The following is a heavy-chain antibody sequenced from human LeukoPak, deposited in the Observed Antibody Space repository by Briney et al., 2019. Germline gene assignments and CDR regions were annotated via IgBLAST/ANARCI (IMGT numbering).Heavy chain of an antibody. J-gene: IGHJ5*02. D-gene: IGHD7-27*01. CDR1: RYSVNNNDW. Sequence: AETLSLTCDVYRYSVNNNDWWGWIRQPPGKGLEWIGYIYHNGDTYYSPSLKSRVTLSVDTSKNQFSLRLTSVTAMDTAVYYCAKKVAGVGWFAPWGQGTLVSVSS. CDR3: AKKVAGVGWFAP. V-gene: IGHV4-28*01. CDR2: IYHNGDT.